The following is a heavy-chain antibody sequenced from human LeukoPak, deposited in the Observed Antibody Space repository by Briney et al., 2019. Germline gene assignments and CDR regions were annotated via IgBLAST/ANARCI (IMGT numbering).Heavy chain of an antibody. CDR2: INHSGST. Sequence: PSETLSLTCAVYGGSFSGYYWSWIRQPPGKGLEWIGEINHSGSTNYNPSLKSRVTISVDTSKNQFSLKLSSVTAADTAVYYCARFTGSSGWWYYYDMDVWGQGTTVTVSS. D-gene: IGHD6-19*01. J-gene: IGHJ6*02. CDR1: GGSFSGYY. CDR3: ARFTGSSGWWYYYDMDV. V-gene: IGHV4-34*01.